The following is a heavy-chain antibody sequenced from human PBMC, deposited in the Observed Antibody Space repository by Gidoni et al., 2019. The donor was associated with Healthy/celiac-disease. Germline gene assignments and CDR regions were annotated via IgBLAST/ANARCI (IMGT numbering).Heavy chain of an antibody. J-gene: IGHJ4*02. D-gene: IGHD3-22*01. CDR3: ARRKQAYDSSGFYPAVGPPDY. V-gene: IGHV4-59*08. CDR1: GGSISTYY. Sequence: QVQLQESGPGLVKPSETLSLTCTVSGGSISTYYWSWIRQPPGKGLEWIGYIYYTGSTNYNPSLKSRVTISVDTSKNQFSLKLISVTAADTAVYYCARRKQAYDSSGFYPAVGPPDYWGQGALVTVSS. CDR2: IYYTGST.